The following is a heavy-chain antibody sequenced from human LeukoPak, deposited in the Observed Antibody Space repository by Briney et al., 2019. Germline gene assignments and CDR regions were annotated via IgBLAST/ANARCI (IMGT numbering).Heavy chain of an antibody. Sequence: SEALSVTCTGSGGSLCTYLWSWSRQAPGGGLEGVGYVLYRGITNYNHSVISRVSISVDRSKNQFFLKLSSVTAADTAVYYCARHLYSGHDWVGFNLWAQGPVVTVSS. J-gene: IGHJ3*01. V-gene: IGHV4-59*01. CDR3: ARHLYSGHDWVGFNL. D-gene: IGHD5-12*01. CDR1: GGSLCTYL. CDR2: VLYRGIT.